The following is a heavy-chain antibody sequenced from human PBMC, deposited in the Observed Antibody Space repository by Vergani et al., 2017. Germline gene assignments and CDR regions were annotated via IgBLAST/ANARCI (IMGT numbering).Heavy chain of an antibody. Sequence: QVHLQESGPGLVKPSQTLSLTCTVSGGSFSSDCYYWSWIRQHPGKGLEWIGYIFYSWSTYYNPALQSRVTISINMLKNQFSLKLSSVTVADKTVYYCAGGCKQGGFGGFDIWGQGTMVTVSS. V-gene: IGHV4-31*03. J-gene: IGHJ3*02. D-gene: IGHD3-16*01. CDR2: IFYSWST. CDR1: GGSFSSDCYY. CDR3: AGGCKQGGFGGFDI.